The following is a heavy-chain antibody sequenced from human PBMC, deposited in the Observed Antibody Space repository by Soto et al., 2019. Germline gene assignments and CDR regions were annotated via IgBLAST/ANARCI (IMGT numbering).Heavy chain of an antibody. Sequence: ASVKVSCKASGYTFTSYAMHWVRQAPVERREWMGWVNAGNGNTKYSQKFQGRGTMTRNTSISTAYMELSSLRAEDTAVYYCARGGVGTRPGYWGQGTLVTVSS. CDR2: VNAGNGNT. V-gene: IGHV1-3*01. J-gene: IGHJ4*02. D-gene: IGHD1-26*01. CDR1: GYTFTSYA. CDR3: ARGGVGTRPGY.